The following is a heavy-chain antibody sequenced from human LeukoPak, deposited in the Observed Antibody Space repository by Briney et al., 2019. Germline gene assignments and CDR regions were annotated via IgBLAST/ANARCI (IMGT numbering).Heavy chain of an antibody. CDR3: AQTGRNNYFDS. CDR1: GFTFSDSY. CDR2: ISSSGHTI. Sequence: GGSLRLSCAASGFTFSDSYMSWIRQAPGEGLDWLACISSSGHTIYYTESVRGRSTISRDNAKNSLYLQLNSLRPEDTAVYYCAQTGRNNYFDSWGQGTLVTVSS. V-gene: IGHV3-11*01. J-gene: IGHJ5*01.